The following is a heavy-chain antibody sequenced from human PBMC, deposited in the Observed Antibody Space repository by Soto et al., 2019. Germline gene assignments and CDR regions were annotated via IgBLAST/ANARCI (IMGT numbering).Heavy chain of an antibody. D-gene: IGHD6-13*01. V-gene: IGHV4-34*01. CDR2: INHSGST. CDR1: GGSFSGYY. CDR3: ARDRDAKLEQLVRGGNYFDY. Sequence: QVQLQQWGAGLLKPSETLSLTCAVYGGSFSGYYWSWIRQPPGKGLEWIGEINHSGSTNYNPSLKRRVTISVDTSKNQFSLKLSSVTAADTAVYYCARDRDAKLEQLVRGGNYFDYWGQGTLVTVSS. J-gene: IGHJ4*02.